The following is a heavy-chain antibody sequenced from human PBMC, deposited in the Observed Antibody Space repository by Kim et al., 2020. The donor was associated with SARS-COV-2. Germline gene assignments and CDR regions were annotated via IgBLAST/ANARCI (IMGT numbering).Heavy chain of an antibody. J-gene: IGHJ6*03. V-gene: IGHV3-11*01. CDR2: ISNSGNTI. D-gene: IGHD7-27*01. CDR3: ATFYGDKFYYYYMDV. CDR1: GFDFNEYW. Sequence: GGSLRLSCAASGFDFNEYWMSWIRRAPGRGLEWVSYISNSGNTIYYRDSVKGRFSTSRDNAKKSLYLQMNNLRAEDTAIYYCATFYGDKFYYYYMDVWGKGTSVTVSS.